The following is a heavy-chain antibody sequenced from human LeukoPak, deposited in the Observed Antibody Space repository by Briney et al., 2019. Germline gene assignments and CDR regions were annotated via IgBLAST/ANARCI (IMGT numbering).Heavy chain of an antibody. CDR2: ISWNSGSI. Sequence: PGRSLRLSCAASGFTFDDYAMHWVRQAPGKGLEWVSGISWNSGSIGYADSVKGRFTISRDNSKNTLYLQMNSRRAEDTAGYYCARVAYNNNSSGYRGVNHNDYWAREPWSPSPQ. V-gene: IGHV3-9*01. D-gene: IGHD3-22*01. CDR1: GFTFDDYA. J-gene: IGHJ4*02. CDR3: ARVAYNNNSSGYRGVNHNDY.